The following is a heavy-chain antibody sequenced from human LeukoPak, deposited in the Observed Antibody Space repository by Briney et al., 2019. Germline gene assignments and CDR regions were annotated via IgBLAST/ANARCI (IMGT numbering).Heavy chain of an antibody. Sequence: ASVTVSCKASGGTFSSYAISWVRQAPGQGLEWMGRIIPIFGIANYALKFQGRVTITADKSTSTAYMELSSLRSEDTAVYYCARSMGITGTTGYFQHWGQGTLVTVSS. V-gene: IGHV1-69*04. CDR1: GGTFSSYA. CDR3: ARSMGITGTTGYFQH. CDR2: IIPIFGIA. D-gene: IGHD1-7*01. J-gene: IGHJ1*01.